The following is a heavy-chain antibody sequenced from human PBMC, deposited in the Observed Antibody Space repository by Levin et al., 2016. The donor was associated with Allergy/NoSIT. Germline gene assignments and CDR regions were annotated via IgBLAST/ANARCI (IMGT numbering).Heavy chain of an antibody. CDR1: GFIFGTYD. Sequence: GGSLRLSCAGSGFIFGTYDMNWVRQAPGKGLEWLAYISSTGRTLHHADSLRGRFTISRDNAKSSLYLQMSDLRDDDTAVYFCARDPPWRSGSFAFDHWGQGTLVTVSS. CDR3: ARDPPWRSGSFAFDH. J-gene: IGHJ4*02. CDR2: ISSTGRTL. D-gene: IGHD1-26*01. V-gene: IGHV3-48*02.